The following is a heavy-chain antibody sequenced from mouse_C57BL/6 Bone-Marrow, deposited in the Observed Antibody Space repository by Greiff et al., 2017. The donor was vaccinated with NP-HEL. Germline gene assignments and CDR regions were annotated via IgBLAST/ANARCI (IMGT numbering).Heavy chain of an antibody. Sequence: EVQVVESGGDLVKPGGSLKLSCAASGFTFSSYGMSWVRQTPDKRLEWVATISSGGSYTYYPDSVKGRFTISRDNAKNTLYLQMSSLKSEDTAMYYCARPYYDYDAGYAMDYWGQGTSVTVSS. CDR2: ISSGGSYT. CDR3: ARPYYDYDAGYAMDY. V-gene: IGHV5-6*01. CDR1: GFTFSSYG. J-gene: IGHJ4*01. D-gene: IGHD2-4*01.